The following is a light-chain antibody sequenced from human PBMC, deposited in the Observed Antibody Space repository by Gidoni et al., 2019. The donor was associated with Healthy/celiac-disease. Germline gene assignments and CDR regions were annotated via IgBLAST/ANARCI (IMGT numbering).Light chain of an antibody. Sequence: QSALTQPPSSSGPHGQSVTISCTGTSSDVGGSNYVSWYQQHPGKAPKLMIYEASKRPSGFPDLFSGSKSGNTAFLTVSGLQAEDEADYAGSSYACSNKGVFGGGPKLTVL. CDR2: EAS. V-gene: IGLV2-8*01. CDR3: SSYACSNKGV. CDR1: SSDVGGSNY. J-gene: IGLJ2*01.